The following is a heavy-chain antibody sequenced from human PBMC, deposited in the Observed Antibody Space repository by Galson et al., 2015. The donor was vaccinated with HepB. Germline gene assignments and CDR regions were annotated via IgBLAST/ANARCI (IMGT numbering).Heavy chain of an antibody. D-gene: IGHD3-9*01. CDR1: GFTFSSFA. CDR2: IWYDGGNK. CDR3: AKERYSHDY. J-gene: IGHJ4*02. V-gene: IGHV3-33*06. Sequence: SLRLSCAASGFTFSSFAMHWVRQAPGKGLEWVAVIWYDGGNKFYGDSVKGRFTISRDNSKNTLYLQMNSLRAEDTAVYYCAKERYSHDYWGQGTLVTVSS.